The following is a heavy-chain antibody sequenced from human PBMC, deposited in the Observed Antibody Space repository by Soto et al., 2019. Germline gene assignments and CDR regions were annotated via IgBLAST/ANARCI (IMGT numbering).Heavy chain of an antibody. Sequence: PGGSLRLSCAASGFTFSSYWMSWVRQAPGKGLEWVANIKEDGSEKYYVDSVKGRFTISRDNAKNSLYLQMNSLRAEDTAVYYCARSQVPAAVIYYYGMDVWGQGTTVTVSS. J-gene: IGHJ6*02. CDR3: ARSQVPAAVIYYYGMDV. CDR2: IKEDGSEK. D-gene: IGHD2-2*01. CDR1: GFTFSSYW. V-gene: IGHV3-7*01.